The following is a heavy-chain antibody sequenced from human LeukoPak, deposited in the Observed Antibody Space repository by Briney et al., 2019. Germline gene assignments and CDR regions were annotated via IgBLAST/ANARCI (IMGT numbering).Heavy chain of an antibody. V-gene: IGHV4-59*01. CDR1: GGSTSSYY. J-gene: IGHJ4*02. CDR3: VRGGLRYFDWLSY. Sequence: SETLPLTCTVSGGSTSSYYWSWIRQPPGKGLEWIGYIYYSGSTNYNPSLKSRVTISVDTSKNQFSLKLSSVTAADTAVYYCVRGGLRYFDWLSYWGQGTLVTVSS. D-gene: IGHD3-9*01. CDR2: IYYSGST.